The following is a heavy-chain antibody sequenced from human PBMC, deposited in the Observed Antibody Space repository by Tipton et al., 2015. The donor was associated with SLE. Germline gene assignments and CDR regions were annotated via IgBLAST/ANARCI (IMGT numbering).Heavy chain of an antibody. D-gene: IGHD6-13*01. Sequence: SLRLSCAASGFTFSSYAMSWVRQAPGKGLEWVSAISGSGGSTYYADSVKGRFTISRDNSKNTLYLQMNSLRAEDTAVYYCAKEGYSSSWYKGAEYFQHWGQGTLVTVSS. J-gene: IGHJ1*01. V-gene: IGHV3-23*01. CDR2: ISGSGGST. CDR1: GFTFSSYA. CDR3: AKEGYSSSWYKGAEYFQH.